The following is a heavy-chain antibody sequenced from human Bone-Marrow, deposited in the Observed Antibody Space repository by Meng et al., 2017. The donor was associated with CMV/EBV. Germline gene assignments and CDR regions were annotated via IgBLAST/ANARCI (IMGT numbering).Heavy chain of an antibody. Sequence: QVDVVQSGAEVKKPGSAVKVSCKASGGTFSSYAISWVRQAPGQGLEWMGGIIPIFGTANYAQKFQGRVTITADESTSTAYMELSSLRSEDTAVYYRASGGYSYGYRDYWGQGTLVTVSS. J-gene: IGHJ4*02. D-gene: IGHD5-18*01. CDR1: GGTFSSYA. CDR2: IIPIFGTA. V-gene: IGHV1-69*12. CDR3: ASGGYSYGYRDY.